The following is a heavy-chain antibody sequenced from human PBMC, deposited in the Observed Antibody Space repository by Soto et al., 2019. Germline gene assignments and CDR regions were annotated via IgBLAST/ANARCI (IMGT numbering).Heavy chain of an antibody. V-gene: IGHV4-59*08. D-gene: IGHD3-22*01. CDR2: IYYSGSS. J-gene: IGHJ6*03. Sequence: QVQLQESGPGLVKPSETLTLTCTVSGGSINNYFWSWFRQPPGKGLEWIGYIYYSGSSSYSPSLKSRVTISVDTSKNQFSLKLSSVTAADTAVYYCARSSLAYDYYYMDVWGKGTTVTVSS. CDR3: ARSSLAYDYYYMDV. CDR1: GGSINNYF.